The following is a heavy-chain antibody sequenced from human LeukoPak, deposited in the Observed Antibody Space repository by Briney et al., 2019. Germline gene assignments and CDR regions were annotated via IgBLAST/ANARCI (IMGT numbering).Heavy chain of an antibody. CDR3: AKDLKQWLTTIFDY. V-gene: IGHV3-9*01. CDR2: ISWNSGSI. J-gene: IGHJ4*02. Sequence: AGGSLRLSCAASGFTFDDYAMHWVRQAPGKGLEWVSGISWNSGSIGYADSVKGRFTISRDNAKNSLYLQMNSLRAEDTAVYYCAKDLKQWLTTIFDYWGQGTLVTVSS. CDR1: GFTFDDYA. D-gene: IGHD6-19*01.